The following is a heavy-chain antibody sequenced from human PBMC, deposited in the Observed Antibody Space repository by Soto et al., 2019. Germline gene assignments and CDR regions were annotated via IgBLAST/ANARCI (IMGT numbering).Heavy chain of an antibody. CDR1: GGSISSGGYY. Sequence: QVQLQESGPGLVKASQTLSLTCTVSGGSISSGGYYWSWIRQHPGKGLEWIGYIYYSGSTYYNPSLKSRVTISVDTSKNQFSLKLSSVTAADTAVYYCARGNYGDYPYIDYWGQGTLVTVSS. V-gene: IGHV4-31*03. CDR3: ARGNYGDYPYIDY. CDR2: IYYSGST. D-gene: IGHD4-17*01. J-gene: IGHJ4*02.